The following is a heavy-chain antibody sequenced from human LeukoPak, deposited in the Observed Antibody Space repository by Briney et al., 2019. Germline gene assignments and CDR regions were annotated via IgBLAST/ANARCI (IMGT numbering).Heavy chain of an antibody. CDR2: IYTSGST. D-gene: IGHD3-22*01. J-gene: IGHJ5*02. Sequence: SETLSLTCTVSGGSISSYYWSWIRQPAGKGLEWIGRIYTSGSTNYNPSLKSRVTMSVDTSKNQFSLKLSSVTAEDTAVYYCAATYYYDSSGYPNWFDPWGQGTLVTVSS. V-gene: IGHV4-4*07. CDR1: GGSISSYY. CDR3: AATYYYDSSGYPNWFDP.